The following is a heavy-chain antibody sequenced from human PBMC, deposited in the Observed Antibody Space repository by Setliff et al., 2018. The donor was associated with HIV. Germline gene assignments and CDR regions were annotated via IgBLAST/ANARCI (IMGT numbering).Heavy chain of an antibody. CDR1: GGSITSYS. J-gene: IGHJ4*02. V-gene: IGHV4-59*01. D-gene: IGHD5-18*01. CDR2: FYYGRRA. CDR3: AKGVRGYNKGGLDH. Sequence: SETLSLTCSVSGGSITSYSWNWIRHVPGKEVEWIGNFYYGRRANHKPSLKSRVTISADWHRNQFSLELRSVTAADTAVYYCAKGVRGYNKGGLDHWGQGTLVTVSS.